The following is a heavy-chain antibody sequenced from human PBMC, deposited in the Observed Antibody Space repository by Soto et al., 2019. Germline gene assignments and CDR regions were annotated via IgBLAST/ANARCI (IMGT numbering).Heavy chain of an antibody. CDR2: ISGSGGST. V-gene: IGHV3-23*01. J-gene: IGHJ3*02. Sequence: EVQLLESGGGLVQPGGSLRLSCAASGFTFSSYAMSWVRQAPGKGLEWVSAISGSGGSTYYADSVKGRFTISRDNSKKTQYQQKTSLGAEDTAVYYCAKDHYYDSSGAGAFDIWGQGTMVTVSS. CDR3: AKDHYYDSSGAGAFDI. D-gene: IGHD3-22*01. CDR1: GFTFSSYA.